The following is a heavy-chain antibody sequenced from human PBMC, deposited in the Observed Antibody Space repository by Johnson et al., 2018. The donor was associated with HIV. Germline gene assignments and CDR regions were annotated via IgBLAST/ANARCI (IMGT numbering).Heavy chain of an antibody. D-gene: IGHD6-13*01. CDR2: ISYDGSNK. CDR1: GFTFSSYA. V-gene: IGHV3-30*04. CDR3: AKDRSGSWYGADAFDI. J-gene: IGHJ3*02. Sequence: QVQLVESGGGVVQPGRSLRLSCAASGFTFSSYALHWVRQAPGKGLEWVALISYDGSNKYYADSVKGRFTFSRDHSKNTLYLPMNSLRAEDTAVYYCAKDRSGSWYGADAFDIWGQGTMVTVSS.